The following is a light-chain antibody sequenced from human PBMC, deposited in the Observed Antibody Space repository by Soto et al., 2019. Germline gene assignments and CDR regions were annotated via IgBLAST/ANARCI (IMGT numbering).Light chain of an antibody. V-gene: IGLV2-11*01. CDR1: SSDVGGYNY. CDR3: CSYAGSYIDV. J-gene: IGLJ1*01. CDR2: DVS. Sequence: QSALTQPRSVSGSPGQSVTISCTGTSSDVGGYNYVSWYQQHPGKAPKLIIYDVSKRPSGVPDRFSGSKSGNTASLTISGLQAEYEADYYCCSYAGSYIDVFGTGTKVTVL.